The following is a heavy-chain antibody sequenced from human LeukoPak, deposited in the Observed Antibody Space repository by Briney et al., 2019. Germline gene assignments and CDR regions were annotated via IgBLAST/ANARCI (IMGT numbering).Heavy chain of an antibody. J-gene: IGHJ3*02. CDR2: IYTSGST. CDR1: GGSISSGSYY. CDR3: ARDSGAYCGGDCLGAFDI. Sequence: SSETLSLTCTVSGGSISSGSYYWSWIRQPAGKGLEWIGRIYTSGSTNYNPSLKSRVTISVDTSKNQFSLRLSSVTAADTAVYYCARDSGAYCGGDCLGAFDIWGQGTMVTVSS. D-gene: IGHD2-21*02. V-gene: IGHV4-61*02.